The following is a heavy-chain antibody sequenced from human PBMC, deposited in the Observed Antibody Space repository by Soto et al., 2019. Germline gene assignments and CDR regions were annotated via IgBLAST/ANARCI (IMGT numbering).Heavy chain of an antibody. J-gene: IGHJ6*03. CDR2: MNPNSGNT. V-gene: IGHV1-8*01. CDR1: GYTFTSYD. D-gene: IGHD3-3*01. Sequence: ASVKVSCKASGYTFTSYDINWVRQATGQGLEWMGWMNPNSGNTGYAQKFQGRVTMTRNTSISTAYMELSSLRSEDTAVYYCARDGNRYYDFWSGYLTDYYYYYMDFWGKGTMVTVSS. CDR3: ARDGNRYYDFWSGYLTDYYYYYMDF.